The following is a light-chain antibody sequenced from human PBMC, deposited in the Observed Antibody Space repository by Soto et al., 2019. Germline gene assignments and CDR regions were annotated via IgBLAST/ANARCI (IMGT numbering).Light chain of an antibody. J-gene: IGKJ5*01. Sequence: IVVTQAPATLSVFPGGRTTLPCQASQSVSSYLAWYQQKPGQAPRLLIYDASNRATGIPARFSGSGSGTDFTLTISSLEPEDFAVYYCQQHSNYITFGQGTRLEIK. V-gene: IGKV3-11*01. CDR1: QSVSSY. CDR3: QQHSNYIT. CDR2: DAS.